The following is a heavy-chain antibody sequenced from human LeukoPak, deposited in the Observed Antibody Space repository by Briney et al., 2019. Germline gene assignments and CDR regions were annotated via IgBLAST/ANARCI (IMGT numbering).Heavy chain of an antibody. D-gene: IGHD3-10*01. CDR2: ISGSGGST. V-gene: IGHV3-23*01. CDR1: GFTFSSYA. J-gene: IGHJ6*03. CDR3: AKDTPLPYGSGKVYYYYYMDV. Sequence: GGSLRLSCAASGFTFSSYAMSWVRQAPGKGLEWVSAISGSGGSTYYADSVKGRFTISRDNSKNTLYLQMNSLRAEDTAVYYCAKDTPLPYGSGKVYYYYYMDVWGKGTTVTISS.